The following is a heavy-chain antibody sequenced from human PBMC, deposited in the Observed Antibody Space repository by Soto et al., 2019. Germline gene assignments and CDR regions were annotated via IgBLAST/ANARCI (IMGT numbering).Heavy chain of an antibody. CDR3: ATQTGLYYYGMDV. CDR2: IFYSGST. Sequence: QVQLQESGPGLVKPSETLSLTCTVSGGSINAFFWSWVRQPPGKGLESIGYIFYSGSTNYNPSLKSRVTISLHTAMTQFSLNLTSVTAADTAVYYCATQTGLYYYGMDVWGQGTTVAVSS. J-gene: IGHJ6*02. V-gene: IGHV4-59*01. CDR1: GGSINAFF.